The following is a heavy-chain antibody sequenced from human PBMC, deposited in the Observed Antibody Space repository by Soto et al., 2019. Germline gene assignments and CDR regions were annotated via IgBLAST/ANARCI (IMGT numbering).Heavy chain of an antibody. CDR3: ARSQGGSSSLDIYYYFYYGMDV. CDR1: GGTFSSYA. V-gene: IGHV1-69*01. CDR2: IIPIFGTA. D-gene: IGHD2-15*01. J-gene: IGHJ6*02. Sequence: QVQLVQSGAEVKKPGSSVKVSCKAPGGTFSSYAISWVRQAPGQGLEWMGGIIPIFGTAKYAQKFQVGVTITADESTSTGYMELSSLRSEDTAVYYCARSQGGSSSLDIYYYFYYGMDVWGQGTTVTVSS.